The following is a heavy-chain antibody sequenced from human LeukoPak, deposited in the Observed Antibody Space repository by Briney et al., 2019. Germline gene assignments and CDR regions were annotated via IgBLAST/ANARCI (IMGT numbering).Heavy chain of an antibody. CDR1: GGSISSGDYY. V-gene: IGHV4-30-4*08. J-gene: IGHJ3*02. CDR2: IYYSGST. CDR3: ARSYCDFWSGYYGAFDI. D-gene: IGHD3-3*01. Sequence: PSETLSLTCTVSGGSISSGDYYWSWIRQPPGEGLEWIGYIYYSGSTYYNPSLKGRVTISVDTSKNQFSLKLSSVTAADTAVYYCARSYCDFWSGYYGAFDIWGQGTMVTVSS.